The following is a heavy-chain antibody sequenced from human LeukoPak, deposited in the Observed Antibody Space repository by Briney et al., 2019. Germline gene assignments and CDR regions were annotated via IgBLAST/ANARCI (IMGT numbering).Heavy chain of an antibody. CDR2: FDPEDGET. D-gene: IGHD5-18*01. CDR3: ARSIFSWIQLWSANWFDP. V-gene: IGHV1-24*01. J-gene: IGHJ5*02. Sequence: ASVKVSCKVSGYTLTELSMHWVRQAPGKGLEWMGGFDPEDGETIYAQKFQGRVTITTDESTSTAYMELSSLRSEDTAVYYCARSIFSWIQLWSANWFDPWGQGTLVTVSS. CDR1: GYTLTELS.